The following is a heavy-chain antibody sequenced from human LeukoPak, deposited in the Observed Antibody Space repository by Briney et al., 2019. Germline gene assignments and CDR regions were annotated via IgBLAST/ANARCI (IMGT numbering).Heavy chain of an antibody. CDR2: IYYSGST. CDR3: ARLAGLGYCSSTSCYGIDY. Sequence: SETLSLTCTVSGGSISSSSYYWGWIRQPPGKGLEWIGSIYYSGSTYYNPSLKSRVTISVDTSKNQFSLKLSSVTAADTAVYYCARLAGLGYCSSTSCYGIDYWGQGTLGTVSS. CDR1: GGSISSSSYY. J-gene: IGHJ4*02. D-gene: IGHD2-2*01. V-gene: IGHV4-39*01.